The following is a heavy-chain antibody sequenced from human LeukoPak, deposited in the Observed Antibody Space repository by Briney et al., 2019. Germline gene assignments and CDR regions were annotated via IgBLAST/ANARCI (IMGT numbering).Heavy chain of an antibody. V-gene: IGHV1-8*01. J-gene: IGHJ4*02. CDR3: AQLRYFDWLFFDY. D-gene: IGHD3-9*01. Sequence: ASVKVSCKASGYTFTSYDINWVRQATGQGLEWMGWMNPNSGNTGYAQKFQGRVTMTTDTSTSTAYMELRSLRSDDTAVYYCAQLRYFDWLFFDYWGQGTLVTVSS. CDR1: GYTFTSYD. CDR2: MNPNSGNT.